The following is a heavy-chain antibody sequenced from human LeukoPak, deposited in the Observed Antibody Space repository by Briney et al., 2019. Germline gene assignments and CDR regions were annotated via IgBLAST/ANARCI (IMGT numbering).Heavy chain of an antibody. CDR3: ARAPLSGTYYTDAFHI. CDR2: IYYSGST. V-gene: IGHV4-39*07. Sequence: PSETLSLTCTVSGGSISNRNYHWGWIRQPPGKGLEWIGSIYYSGSTYYNPSLKSRVTISPDKSKNQFSLTLTSVTAADTAVYFCARAPLSGTYYTDAFHIWGQGTMVTVSS. CDR1: GGSISNRNYH. J-gene: IGHJ3*02. D-gene: IGHD1-26*01.